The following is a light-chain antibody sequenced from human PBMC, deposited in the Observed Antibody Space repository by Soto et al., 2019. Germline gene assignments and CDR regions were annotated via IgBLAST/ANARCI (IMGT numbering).Light chain of an antibody. J-gene: IGKJ2*01. CDR1: KSISSW. Sequence: DIQMTQSPSTLSASVGDRVTITCRASKSISSWLAWYQQKPGKAPKLLIYDASSLESGVPSRFSGSGSGTEFTLTISSLQPDDFATYYCQQYNSYSLTFGQGTKLEIK. CDR2: DAS. CDR3: QQYNSYSLT. V-gene: IGKV1-5*01.